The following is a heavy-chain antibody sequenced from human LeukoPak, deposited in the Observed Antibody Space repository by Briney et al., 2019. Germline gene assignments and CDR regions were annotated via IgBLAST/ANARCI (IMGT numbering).Heavy chain of an antibody. CDR3: ARADRLAADWSTFDY. D-gene: IGHD3-9*01. Sequence: LRLSCAASGFTVSSNYMSWIRQPPGKGLEWIGYIYYSGSTYYNPSLKSRVTISVDTSKNQFSLKLSSVTAADTAVYYCARADRLAADWSTFDYWGQGTLVTVSS. J-gene: IGHJ4*02. CDR1: GFTVSSNY. V-gene: IGHV4-30-4*08. CDR2: IYYSGST.